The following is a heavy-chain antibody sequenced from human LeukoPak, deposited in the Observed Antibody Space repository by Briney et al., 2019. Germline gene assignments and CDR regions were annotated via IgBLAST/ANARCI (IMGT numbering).Heavy chain of an antibody. Sequence: ASVKVSCKASGYPFNSYTISWVRQAPGQGLEWMGWISAYNGNTNYAQKLQGRVTMTRDTSTSTIYMELSSLRSEDTAVYYCARGVHKFYYDSSDYQPFAFDIWGQGTMVTISS. J-gene: IGHJ3*02. CDR1: GYPFNSYT. D-gene: IGHD3-22*01. V-gene: IGHV1-18*01. CDR2: ISAYNGNT. CDR3: ARGVHKFYYDSSDYQPFAFDI.